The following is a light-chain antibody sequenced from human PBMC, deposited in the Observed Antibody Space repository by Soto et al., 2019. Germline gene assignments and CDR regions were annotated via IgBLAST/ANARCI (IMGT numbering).Light chain of an antibody. CDR1: QSIANSQ. CDR3: QQYDRSPLT. J-gene: IGKJ4*02. Sequence: EIVLTQSPGTLSLSPGERGTLSCRATQSIANSQLAWYQQKPGQAPRLLMYGASMRADGIPDRFSGSGSGTDFTLTISRLEPEDIAVYYCQQYDRSPLTFGGGTNVEVK. V-gene: IGKV3-20*01. CDR2: GAS.